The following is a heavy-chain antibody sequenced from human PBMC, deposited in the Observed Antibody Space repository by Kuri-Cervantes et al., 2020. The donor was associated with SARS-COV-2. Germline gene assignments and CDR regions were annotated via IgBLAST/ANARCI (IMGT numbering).Heavy chain of an antibody. CDR3: ARDLRMGKSLEH. CDR1: GFTFSSYS. D-gene: IGHD7-27*01. Sequence: GGSLRLSCAASGFTFSSYSMNWVRQAPGKGLEWVSSTSSSSSYIYYADSVKGRFTISRDNAKNSVYLQMNSLRAEDTAMYYCARDLRMGKSLEHWGQGTLVTVSS. CDR2: TSSSSSYI. J-gene: IGHJ4*02. V-gene: IGHV3-21*01.